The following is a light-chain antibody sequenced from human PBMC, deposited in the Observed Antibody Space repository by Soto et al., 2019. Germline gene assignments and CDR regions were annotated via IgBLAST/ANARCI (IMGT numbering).Light chain of an antibody. CDR2: AAS. J-gene: IGKJ5*01. Sequence: DIQMTQSPSSLSASVGDRVTITCRASQSISSYLNWYQQKPGKAPKLLIYAASSLQSGVPSRFSGSGFGTDFTLTISSLQPEDFATYYCQQSYSTPRGFGQGTRLE. V-gene: IGKV1-39*01. CDR1: QSISSY. CDR3: QQSYSTPRG.